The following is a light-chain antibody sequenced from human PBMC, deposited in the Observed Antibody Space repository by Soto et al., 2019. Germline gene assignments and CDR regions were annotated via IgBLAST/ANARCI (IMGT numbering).Light chain of an antibody. CDR2: DVS. CDR1: SSDVGGYNY. V-gene: IGLV2-8*01. CDR3: SSYAGSSLV. Sequence: QSVLTQPPSASGSPGQSATISCTGTSSDVGGYNYVSWYQQHPGKAPKLIIYDVSKRPSGVPDRFSGSKSGNTASLTVSGLQAEDEADYYCSSYAGSSLVFGTGTKVT. J-gene: IGLJ1*01.